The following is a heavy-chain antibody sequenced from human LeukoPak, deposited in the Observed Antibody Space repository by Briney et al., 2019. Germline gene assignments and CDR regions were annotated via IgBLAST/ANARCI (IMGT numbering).Heavy chain of an antibody. CDR1: GFTFSSYE. V-gene: IGHV3-48*03. J-gene: IGHJ4*02. CDR2: ISSSGSTI. D-gene: IGHD3-9*01. CDR3: AKDGRYFDWLSSYYFDY. Sequence: GGSLRLSCAASGFTFSSYEMNWVRQAPGKGLEWVSYISSSGSTIYYADSVKGRFTISRDNSKNTLYLQMNSLRAEDTAVYYCAKDGRYFDWLSSYYFDYWGQGTLVTVSS.